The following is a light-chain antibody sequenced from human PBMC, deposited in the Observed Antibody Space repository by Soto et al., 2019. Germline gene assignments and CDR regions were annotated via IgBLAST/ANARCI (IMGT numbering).Light chain of an antibody. Sequence: QSALTQPPSASGSPGQSVTISCAGSSSDIGASNSVSWYQQHPGKAPKLLISEVTKRPSGVPDRFSGSKSGNTASLTVSGLQADDEADYYCGSKAGSNKHLVFGGGTQLTVL. CDR3: GSKAGSNKHLV. CDR2: EVT. J-gene: IGLJ7*01. V-gene: IGLV2-8*01. CDR1: SSDIGASNS.